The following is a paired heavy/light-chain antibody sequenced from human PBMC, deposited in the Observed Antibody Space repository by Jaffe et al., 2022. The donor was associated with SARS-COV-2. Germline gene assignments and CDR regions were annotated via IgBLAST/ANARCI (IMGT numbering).Heavy chain of an antibody. V-gene: IGHV3-9*01. CDR1: GFTFDDNA. D-gene: IGHD1-7*01. CDR3: AKGRTMLNAFDI. Sequence: VQLVESGGGLVQPGRSLRLLCAASGFTFDDNAMHWVRQAPGKSLEWVSSISWKSGSIGYADSVKGRFTISRDNAKNSLYLQMNSLRPEDTALYYCAKGRTMLNAFDIWGQGTMVTVSS. CDR2: ISWKSGSI. J-gene: IGHJ3*02.
Light chain of an antibody. CDR2: GAS. J-gene: IGKJ2*01. CDR3: QQYNNWPYT. CDR1: QSVNRN. V-gene: IGKV3-15*01. Sequence: EIVMTQSPATLSVSPGERATLSCRASQSVNRNLAWYQQKPGQAPRLLIYGASTRATGIPARFSGSGSGTEFTLTISSLQSEDFAVYYCQQYNNWPYTFGQGTKLEIK.